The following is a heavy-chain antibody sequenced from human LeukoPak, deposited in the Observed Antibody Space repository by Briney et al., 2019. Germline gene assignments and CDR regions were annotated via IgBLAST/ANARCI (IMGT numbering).Heavy chain of an antibody. CDR1: GFTFSSYS. Sequence: GGSLRLSCAASGFTFSSYSMNWVRQAPGKGLEWVSYISSSSSTIYYADSVKGRFTISRDNAKNSLYLQMNSLRAEDTAVYYCAKDDLQQLGVYWGQGTLVTVSS. CDR3: AKDDLQQLGVY. J-gene: IGHJ4*02. V-gene: IGHV3-48*01. D-gene: IGHD6-13*01. CDR2: ISSSSSTI.